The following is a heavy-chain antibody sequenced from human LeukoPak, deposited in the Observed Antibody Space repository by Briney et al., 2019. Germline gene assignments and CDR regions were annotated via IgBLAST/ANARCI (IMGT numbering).Heavy chain of an antibody. Sequence: PSETLSLTCTVSGGSISSYYWSWVRQPPGKGLEWIGYIYYTGSTDYNPSLKSRVTMSVDTSKNQFSLKLSSVTAADTAVYSCARGSVRGEFDPWGQGTLVTVSS. CDR1: GGSISSYY. J-gene: IGHJ5*02. V-gene: IGHV4-59*01. CDR2: IYYTGST. D-gene: IGHD3-10*01. CDR3: ARGSVRGEFDP.